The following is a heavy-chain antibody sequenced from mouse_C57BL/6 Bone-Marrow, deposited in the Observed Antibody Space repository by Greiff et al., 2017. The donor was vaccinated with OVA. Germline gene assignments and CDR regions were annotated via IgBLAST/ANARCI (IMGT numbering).Heavy chain of an antibody. J-gene: IGHJ1*03. D-gene: IGHD4-1*02. CDR2: IRNKANNHAT. Sequence: EVKLMESGGGLVQPGGSMKLSCAASGFTFSDAWMDWVRQSPEKGLEWVAEIRNKANNHATYYAESVKGRFTISRDDSKSSVYLQKNSLRAEDTGIYYCTRGQLGRYFDVWGTGTTVTVSS. CDR1: GFTFSDAW. CDR3: TRGQLGRYFDV. V-gene: IGHV6-6*01.